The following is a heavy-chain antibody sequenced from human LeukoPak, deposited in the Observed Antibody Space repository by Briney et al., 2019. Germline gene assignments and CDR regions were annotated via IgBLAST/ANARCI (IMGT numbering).Heavy chain of an antibody. J-gene: IGHJ4*02. CDR1: GYTFTGNY. CDR2: INPNSGGT. Sequence: ASVKVSCKASGYTFTGNYMHWVRQAPGQGLEWMGWINPNSGGTNYAQKFQGRVTMTRDTSISTAYMELSRLRSDDTAVYYCAREPIVGATTLDYWGQGTLVTVSS. D-gene: IGHD1-26*01. V-gene: IGHV1-2*02. CDR3: AREPIVGATTLDY.